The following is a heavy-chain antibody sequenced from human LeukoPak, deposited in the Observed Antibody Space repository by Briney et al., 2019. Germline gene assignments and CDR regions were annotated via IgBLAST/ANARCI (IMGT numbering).Heavy chain of an antibody. CDR1: GGSISSNNW. CDR2: IHHSGNT. D-gene: IGHD6-13*01. CDR3: ARLGYSSRIDY. J-gene: IGHJ4*02. Sequence: SETLSLTCAVSGGSISSNNWWSWVRQPPGKGLDWIGEIHHSGNTNYNPSLKSRVTISVDTSKNQFSLKLSSVTAADTAVYYCARLGYSSRIDYWGQGTLVTVSS. V-gene: IGHV4-4*02.